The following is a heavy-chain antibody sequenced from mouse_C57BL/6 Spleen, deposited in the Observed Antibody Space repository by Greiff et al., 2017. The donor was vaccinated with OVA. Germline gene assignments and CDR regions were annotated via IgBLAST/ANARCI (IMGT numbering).Heavy chain of an antibody. J-gene: IGHJ1*03. D-gene: IGHD4-1*01. V-gene: IGHV1-39*01. CDR3: ARSMLGRYCDV. CDR1: GYSFTDYN. CDR2: INPDYGTT. Sequence: HLVESGPELVKPGASVKISCKASGYSFTDYNMNWVKQSNGKSLEWIGVINPDYGTTSYNQKFKGKATLTVDQSSSTAYMQLNSLTSEDSAVYYCARSMLGRYCDVWGTGTTVTVSS.